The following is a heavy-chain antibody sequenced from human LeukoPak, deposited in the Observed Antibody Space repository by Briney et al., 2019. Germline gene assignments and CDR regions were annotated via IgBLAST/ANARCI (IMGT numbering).Heavy chain of an antibody. CDR1: GGSISSSSYY. J-gene: IGHJ5*02. V-gene: IGHV4-39*07. D-gene: IGHD3-22*01. CDR2: IYYSGST. CDR3: ARRTYYYDSSGYQKGYWFDP. Sequence: SETLSLTCTVSGGSISSSSYYWGWIRQPPGKGLEWIGSIYYSGSTYYNPSLKSRVTISVDTSKNQFSLKLSSVTAADTAVYYCARRTYYYDSSGYQKGYWFDPWGQGTLVTVSS.